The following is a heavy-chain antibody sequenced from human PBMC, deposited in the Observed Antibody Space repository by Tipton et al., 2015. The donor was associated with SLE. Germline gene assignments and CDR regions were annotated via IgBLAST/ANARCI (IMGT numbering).Heavy chain of an antibody. CDR3: ARDRGRDYSMDV. V-gene: IGHV4-59*01. CDR1: NGSINYYH. D-gene: IGHD6-25*01. J-gene: IGHJ6*02. Sequence: LRLSCTVSNGSINYYHWSWIRQPPGKGLEWIGWIYSSGTTSHNPSLKSRVTLSVDTSKNQFSLKLSSVTAADTAVYYCARDRGRDYSMDVWGRGTTVIVSS. CDR2: IYSSGTT.